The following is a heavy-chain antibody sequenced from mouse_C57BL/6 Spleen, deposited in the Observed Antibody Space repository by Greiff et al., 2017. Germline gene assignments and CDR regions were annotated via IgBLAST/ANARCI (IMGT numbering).Heavy chain of an antibody. CDR1: GFTFSDYY. D-gene: IGHD2-4*01. J-gene: IGHJ3*01. V-gene: IGHV5-12*01. CDR2: ISNGGGST. CDR3: ARHGYDYSCAY. Sequence: DVMLVESGGGLVQPGGSLKLSCAASGFTFSDYYMYWVRQTPEKRLEWVAYISNGGGSTYYPDTVKGRFTISRDNAKNTLYLQMSRLKSEDTAMYYCARHGYDYSCAYWGQGTLVTVSA.